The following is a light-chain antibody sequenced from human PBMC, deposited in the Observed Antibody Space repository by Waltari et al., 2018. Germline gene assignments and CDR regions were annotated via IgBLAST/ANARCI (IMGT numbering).Light chain of an antibody. Sequence: QSALTQPASVSGSPGQSITISCTATSSAVGNFKYVSWYQQQPAKAPKLMIYEDSKRPSGVSKLFSGSKSANTASLTSSGLQAEDEADYYGCSYVDTWVFGGGTKLTVL. CDR2: EDS. CDR1: SSAVGNFKY. J-gene: IGLJ3*02. CDR3: CSYVDTWV. V-gene: IGLV2-23*01.